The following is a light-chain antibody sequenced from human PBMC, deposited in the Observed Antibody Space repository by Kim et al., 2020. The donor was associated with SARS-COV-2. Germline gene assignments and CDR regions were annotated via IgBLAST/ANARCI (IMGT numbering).Light chain of an antibody. CDR1: HGIRSY. J-gene: IGKJ4*01. CDR3: QQLNRYPRT. CDR2: GAP. Sequence: ASGGARVTSTCRASHGIRSYLAVYQQKSGKAPKILIYGAPTLQSGVPSRFSGSGSGTDFTLTISSLQPEDFATYDCQQLNRYPRTFGGGTQVDSK. V-gene: IGKV1-9*01.